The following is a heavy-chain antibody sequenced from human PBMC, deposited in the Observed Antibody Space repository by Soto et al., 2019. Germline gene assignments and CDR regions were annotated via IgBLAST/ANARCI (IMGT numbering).Heavy chain of an antibody. Sequence: SETLSLTCTVSGGSISSYYWSWIRQPPGKGLEWIGYIYYSGSTNYNPSLKSRVTIPVATSKNQFSLKLSSVTAADTAVYYCARVIGSSNPYYYYGMDVWGQGTTVTVSS. CDR3: ARVIGSSNPYYYYGMDV. CDR2: IYYSGST. CDR1: GGSISSYY. D-gene: IGHD6-6*01. V-gene: IGHV4-59*01. J-gene: IGHJ6*02.